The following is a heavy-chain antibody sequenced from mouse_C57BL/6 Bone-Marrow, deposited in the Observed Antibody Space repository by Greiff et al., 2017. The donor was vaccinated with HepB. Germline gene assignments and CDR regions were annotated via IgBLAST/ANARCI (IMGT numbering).Heavy chain of an antibody. J-gene: IGHJ1*03. CDR3: AIGDSYWYFDV. V-gene: IGHV1-74*01. CDR1: GYTFTSYW. Sequence: QVQLQQPGAELVKPGASVKLSCKASGYTFTSYWMHWVKQRPGQGLEWIGRIHHSDSDTNYNQKFKGKATLTVDKSSSTAYLQLSSLTSEDSAVYYCAIGDSYWYFDVWGTGTTVTVSS. CDR2: IHHSDSDT.